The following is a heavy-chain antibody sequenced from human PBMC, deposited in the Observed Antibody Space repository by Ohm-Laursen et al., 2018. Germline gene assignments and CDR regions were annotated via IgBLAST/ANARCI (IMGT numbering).Heavy chain of an antibody. V-gene: IGHV4-59*08. CDR2: IFYTGST. J-gene: IGHJ5*02. Sequence: TLSLTCTVSGDSISDSYWSWIRQPPGKGLEWIGYIFYTGSTDYNPSLKSRVTISVDTSKNQFSLKLSSVTAADTAVYYCARVVRGWFDPWGQGTLVTVSS. CDR1: GDSISDSY. D-gene: IGHD3-10*01. CDR3: ARVVRGWFDP.